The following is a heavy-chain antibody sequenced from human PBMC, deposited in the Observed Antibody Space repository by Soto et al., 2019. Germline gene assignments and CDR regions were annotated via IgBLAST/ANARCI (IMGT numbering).Heavy chain of an antibody. CDR2: ISAYNGNT. CDR1: GYTFTSYG. D-gene: IGHD3-16*02. J-gene: IGHJ5*02. CDR3: ARDRSDYIWGSYRFPNNWFDP. Sequence: ASLKVSCKTSGYTFTSYGINWVRQAPGQGLEWIGWISAYNGNTNYSQKLQGRVNMTKETYKSTAYMELRSLRSDDKAVYYCARDRSDYIWGSYRFPNNWFDPWGQGTLVTVSS. V-gene: IGHV1-18*01.